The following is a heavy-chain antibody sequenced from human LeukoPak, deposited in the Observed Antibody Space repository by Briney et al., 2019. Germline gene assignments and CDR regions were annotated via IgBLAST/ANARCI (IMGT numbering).Heavy chain of an antibody. D-gene: IGHD4-17*01. CDR1: GFSFSGYG. CDR2: IRYDGITK. CDR3: AALHTGTFVDY. V-gene: IGHV3-30*02. Sequence: GGSLRLSCAASGFSFSGYGMHWVRQVSGKGLEWVAFIRYDGITKFYIDSVKGRFAISRDNSKNTLSLQMNSLRTEDTAVYYCAALHTGTFVDYWGQGTLVTVSS. J-gene: IGHJ4*02.